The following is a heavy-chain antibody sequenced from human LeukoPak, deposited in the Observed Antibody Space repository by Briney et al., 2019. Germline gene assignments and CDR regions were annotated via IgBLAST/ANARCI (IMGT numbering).Heavy chain of an antibody. CDR1: GYTFTSYS. Sequence: ASVKVSCKASGYTFTSYSMHWVRQAPGQRLEWMGWISAYNGNTNYAQKLQGRVTMTTDTSTSTAYMELRSLRSDDTAVYYCARGLYYYDSSGPLDYWGQGTLVTVSS. V-gene: IGHV1-18*01. CDR3: ARGLYYYDSSGPLDY. J-gene: IGHJ4*02. D-gene: IGHD3-22*01. CDR2: ISAYNGNT.